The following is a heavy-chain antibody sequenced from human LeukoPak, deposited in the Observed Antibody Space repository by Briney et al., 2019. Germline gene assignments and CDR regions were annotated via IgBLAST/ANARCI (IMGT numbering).Heavy chain of an antibody. CDR3: ARGRTIFGVDIDY. V-gene: IGHV1-8*01. CDR1: GYSFTSYD. Sequence: ASVKVSCKASGYSFTSYDINWVRQATGQGLEWMGWMNPNSGNTGYAQKFQGRVTMTRNTSISTAYMELSSLRSEDTAVYYCARGRTIFGVDIDYWGQGTLVTVSS. D-gene: IGHD3-3*01. J-gene: IGHJ4*02. CDR2: MNPNSGNT.